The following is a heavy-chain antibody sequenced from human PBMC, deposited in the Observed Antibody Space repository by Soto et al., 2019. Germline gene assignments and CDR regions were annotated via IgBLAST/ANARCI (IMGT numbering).Heavy chain of an antibody. V-gene: IGHV3-48*02. D-gene: IGHD6-13*01. CDR1: GFTFSSYS. J-gene: IGHJ4*02. Sequence: GGSLRLSCAASGFTFSSYSMNWVRQAPGKGLEWVSYISSSSSTIYYADSVKGRFTISRDNAKNSLYLQMSSLRDEDTAVYYCAREHAGLDYWGQGTLVTVSS. CDR2: ISSSSSTI. CDR3: AREHAGLDY.